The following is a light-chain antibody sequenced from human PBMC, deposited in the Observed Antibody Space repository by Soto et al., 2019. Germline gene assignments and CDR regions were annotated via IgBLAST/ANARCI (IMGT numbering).Light chain of an antibody. J-gene: IGKJ1*01. CDR3: QQSYSTPWT. Sequence: DIQMTQSPSSLSASVGDRVTITCRASQSISSSLNWYQQKPGKAPNLLIYAASSLQTGVPSRFSGSGSGTAFTLTISSLQPEDFATYYCQQSYSTPWTFGQGTKVEIK. V-gene: IGKV1-39*01. CDR1: QSISSS. CDR2: AAS.